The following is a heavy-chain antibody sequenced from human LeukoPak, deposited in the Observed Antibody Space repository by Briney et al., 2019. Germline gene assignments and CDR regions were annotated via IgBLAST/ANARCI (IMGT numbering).Heavy chain of an antibody. V-gene: IGHV3-74*01. J-gene: IGHJ4*02. CDR2: INTDGSST. CDR1: GFTFSSYW. CDR3: ARDSRQLWLSPDY. Sequence: GGPLRLSCAASGFTFSSYWMHWVRQAPGKGLVWVSRINTDGSSTSNADSVKGRFTISRDNAKNTLYLQMNSLRAEDTAVYYCARDSRQLWLSPDYWGQGTLVTVSS. D-gene: IGHD5-18*01.